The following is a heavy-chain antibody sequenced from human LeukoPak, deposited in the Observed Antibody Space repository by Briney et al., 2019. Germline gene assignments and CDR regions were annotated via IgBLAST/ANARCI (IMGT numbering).Heavy chain of an antibody. CDR3: ASAANYDSSGGPFDY. J-gene: IGHJ4*02. V-gene: IGHV3-23*01. CDR1: GFTFSSYA. CDR2: ISGSGGST. Sequence: EPGGSLRLSCAASGFTFSSYAMSWVRQAPGKGLEWVSAISGSGGSTYYADSVKGRFTISRDNSKNTLYLQMNSLRAEDTAVYYCASAANYDSSGGPFDYWGQGTLVTVSS. D-gene: IGHD3-22*01.